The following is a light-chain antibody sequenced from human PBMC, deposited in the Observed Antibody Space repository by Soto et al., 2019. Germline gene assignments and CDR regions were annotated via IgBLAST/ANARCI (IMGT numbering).Light chain of an antibody. CDR1: QGISSF. V-gene: IGKV1-9*01. CDR2: AAS. Sequence: DIQVTQSPSFLSASVGDSVTITCRTSQGISSFLAWYQQKSEKAPKLLIYAASTLQSGVPSRFSGSGFGTEFTLTLSSLEPEDFATYYCQQLNGYPYTFGQGTKLEIK. CDR3: QQLNGYPYT. J-gene: IGKJ2*01.